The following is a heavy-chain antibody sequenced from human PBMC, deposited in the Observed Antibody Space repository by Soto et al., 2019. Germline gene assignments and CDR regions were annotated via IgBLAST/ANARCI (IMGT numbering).Heavy chain of an antibody. CDR1: GYTFTSYW. V-gene: IGHV5-51*03. J-gene: IGHJ5*02. CDR2: IYPGDSDT. CDR3: ARILPRQVVVAPWRWFAP. D-gene: IGHD2-15*01. Sequence: EVQLVQSGAELKKPGESLKISCKASGYTFTSYWIGWVRQMPGKGLEWMWIIYPGDSDTKYSPSFQGQVTISADKSISTVYVQWSSLKASVYATYYCARILPRQVVVAPWRWFAPLCEGTLVTVSS.